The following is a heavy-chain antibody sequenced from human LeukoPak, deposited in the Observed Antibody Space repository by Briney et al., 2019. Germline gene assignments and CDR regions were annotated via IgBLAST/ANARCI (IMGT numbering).Heavy chain of an antibody. CDR1: GGSFSGYY. CDR2: INHSGST. CDR3: AREKTVQNWFDP. V-gene: IGHV4-34*01. D-gene: IGHD4-17*01. Sequence: PSETLSLTCAVYGGSFSGYYWSWIRQPPGKGLEWIGEINHSGSTNYNPSLKSRVTISVDTSKNQFSLKLSSVTAADTAVYYCAREKTVQNWFDPWGQGTLVTVSS. J-gene: IGHJ5*02.